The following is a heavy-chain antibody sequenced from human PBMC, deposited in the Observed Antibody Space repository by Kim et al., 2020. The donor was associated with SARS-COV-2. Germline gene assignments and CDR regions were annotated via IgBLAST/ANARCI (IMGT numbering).Heavy chain of an antibody. J-gene: IGHJ4*02. CDR3: ARSGSYYWAIDY. V-gene: IGHV5-51*01. Sequence: YSPSFQGQVTISADKSISTAYLQWSSLKASDTAMYYCARSGSYYWAIDYWGQGTLVTVSS. D-gene: IGHD1-26*01.